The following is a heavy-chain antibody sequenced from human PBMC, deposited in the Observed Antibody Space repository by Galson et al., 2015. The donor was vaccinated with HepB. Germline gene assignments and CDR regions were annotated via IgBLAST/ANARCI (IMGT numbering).Heavy chain of an antibody. V-gene: IGHV3-30-3*01. D-gene: IGHD3-22*01. CDR1: GFTFSSYA. CDR3: ARGYYYDSSGTPFDY. J-gene: IGHJ4*02. CDR2: ISYDGSNK. Sequence: SLRLSCAASGFTFSSYATHWVRQAPGKGLEWVAVISYDGSNKYYADSVKGRFTISRDNSKNTLYLQMNSLRAEDTAVYYCARGYYYDSSGTPFDYWGQGTLVTVSS.